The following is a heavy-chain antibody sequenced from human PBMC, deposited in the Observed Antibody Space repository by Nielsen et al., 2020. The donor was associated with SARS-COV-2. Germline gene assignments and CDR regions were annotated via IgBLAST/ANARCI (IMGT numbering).Heavy chain of an antibody. D-gene: IGHD4-17*01. CDR3: ARVYDYGDLDY. CDR1: GYTFTSYA. J-gene: IGHJ4*02. CDR2: INAGNGNT. Sequence: ASVKVSCKASGYTFTSYAMHWVRQAPGQRLEWMGWINAGNGNTKYSQKFQGRVTITRDTSASTAYMELSSLRSDDTAVYYCARVYDYGDLDYWGQGTLVTVSS. V-gene: IGHV1-3*01.